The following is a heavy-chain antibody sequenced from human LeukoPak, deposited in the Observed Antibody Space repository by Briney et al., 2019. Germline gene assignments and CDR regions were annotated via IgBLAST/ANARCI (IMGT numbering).Heavy chain of an antibody. J-gene: IGHJ4*02. Sequence: ASVKDSCKASGYTFTNYGVSWLRQAPGQGLEWMGWISAYNGNTNYAQKLQGRVTMTTDTSTSTAYMEMRSLRSDDTAVYYCARARSHVYEGDAAFNYSGQGTLVTVSS. D-gene: IGHD5/OR15-5a*01. CDR2: ISAYNGNT. V-gene: IGHV1-18*01. CDR3: ARARSHVYEGDAAFNY. CDR1: GYTFTNYG.